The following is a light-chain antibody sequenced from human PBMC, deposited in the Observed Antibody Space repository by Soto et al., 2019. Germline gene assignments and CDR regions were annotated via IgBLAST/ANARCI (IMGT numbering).Light chain of an antibody. CDR1: HGIIHY. CDR3: QQYDNLPIT. Sequence: DIQITQSPSSLCSSLGYRVTSTFQAGHGIIHYLNWYQQKPGKAPKLLIYDASNLDTGVPSRFSGSGSGTDFTFTITSLQPEDVATYFCQQYDNLPITFGQGTRLEI. J-gene: IGKJ5*01. V-gene: IGKV1-33*01. CDR2: DAS.